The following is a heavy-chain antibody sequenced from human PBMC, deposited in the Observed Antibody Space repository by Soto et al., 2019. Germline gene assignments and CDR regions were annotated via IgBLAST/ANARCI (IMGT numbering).Heavy chain of an antibody. CDR1: GFTFSSYC. CDR3: ARARYCSSTRCYLNYGMGV. CDR2: IWYDGSNK. J-gene: IGHJ6*02. Sequence: PGGSLRLSCAASGFTFSSYCMHWVRQAPGKGLEWVAVIWYDGSNKYYADSVKGRFTISRDNSKNTLYLQMNSLRAEDTAVYYCARARYCSSTRCYLNYGMGVWGQGTTVTVSS. D-gene: IGHD2-2*01. V-gene: IGHV3-33*01.